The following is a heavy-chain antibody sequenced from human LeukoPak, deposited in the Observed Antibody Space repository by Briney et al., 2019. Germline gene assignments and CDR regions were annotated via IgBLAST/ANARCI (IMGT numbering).Heavy chain of an antibody. CDR3: ARVGELSYGYSYFDS. CDR2: MYYSGST. J-gene: IGHJ4*02. Sequence: SSETLSLTCTVSGGSISSYYWSWIRQPPGKGLEWIWYMYYSGSTNYNPSLKSRVTISVDTSKSQLSLKLSSVTAADTAVYYCARVGELSYGYSYFDSWGQGSLVTVSS. D-gene: IGHD5-18*01. V-gene: IGHV4-59*01. CDR1: GGSISSYY.